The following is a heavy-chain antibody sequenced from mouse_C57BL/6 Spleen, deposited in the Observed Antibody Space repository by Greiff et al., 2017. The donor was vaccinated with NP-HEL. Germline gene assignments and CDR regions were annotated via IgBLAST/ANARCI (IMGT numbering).Heavy chain of an antibody. CDR3: ARLANWDVGGAMDY. V-gene: IGHV1-7*01. D-gene: IGHD4-1*01. J-gene: IGHJ4*01. Sequence: VQLQESGAELAKPGASVKLSCKASGYTFASYWMHWVKQRPGQGLEWIGYINPSSGYTKYNQKFKAKATLTADKSSSTAYMQLSSLTYEDSAVYYCARLANWDVGGAMDYWGQGTSVTVSS. CDR1: GYTFASYW. CDR2: INPSSGYT.